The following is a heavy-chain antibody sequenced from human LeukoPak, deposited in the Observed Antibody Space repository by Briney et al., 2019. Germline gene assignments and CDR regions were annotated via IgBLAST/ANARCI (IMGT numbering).Heavy chain of an antibody. Sequence: GGSLRLSCTASGFTFGDYAMSWVRQAPGKGLEGVGFFRSKAYGGTTEYAASVKGRFTISRDDSKSIAYLQMNSLKTEDTAVYYCTRVGGRWLQLGIDYWGQGTLVTVSS. CDR3: TRVGGRWLQLGIDY. CDR1: GFTFGDYA. J-gene: IGHJ4*02. D-gene: IGHD5-24*01. CDR2: FRSKAYGGTT. V-gene: IGHV3-49*04.